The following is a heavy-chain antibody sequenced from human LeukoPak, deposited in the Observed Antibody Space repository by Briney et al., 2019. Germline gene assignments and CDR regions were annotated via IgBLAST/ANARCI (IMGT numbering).Heavy chain of an antibody. V-gene: IGHV1-18*01. CDR3: ARAGLRAGLDFLGLSSTAARNFDY. J-gene: IGHJ4*02. Sequence: AAVKDSCKASGYTFTSYGISWVGQAPARGLAWVGWISACNGNTNYAQKLQGRVTMTTDTSTSTAYMELRSLRSDDTAVYYCARAGLRAGLDFLGLSSTAARNFDYWGQGTLVTVSS. CDR1: GYTFTSYG. CDR2: ISACNGNT. D-gene: IGHD6-6*01.